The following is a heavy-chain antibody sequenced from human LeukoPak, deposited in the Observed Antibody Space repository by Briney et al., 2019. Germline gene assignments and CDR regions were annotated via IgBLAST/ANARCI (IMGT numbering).Heavy chain of an antibody. D-gene: IGHD1-1*01. J-gene: IGHJ6*02. CDR1: GFTFSSYA. V-gene: IGHV3-23*01. CDR2: ISGSGGST. Sequence: GGSLRLSCAASGFTFSSYAMSWVRQAPGKGLEWVSAISGSGGSTYYADSVKGRFTISRDNSKDTLYLQMNSLRAEDTAVYYCATRSTTGTSYYYYCYGMDVWGQGTTVTVSS. CDR3: ATRSTTGTSYYYYCYGMDV.